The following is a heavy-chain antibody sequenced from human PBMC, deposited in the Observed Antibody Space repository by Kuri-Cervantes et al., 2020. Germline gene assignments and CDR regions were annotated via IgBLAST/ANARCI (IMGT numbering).Heavy chain of an antibody. CDR2: IYYFGRT. CDR1: GGSFSGYY. D-gene: IGHD3-10*01. J-gene: IGHJ4*02. V-gene: IGHV4-34*01. Sequence: SQTLSLTCAVYGGSFSGYYWGWIRQPPGKGLEWIGNIYYFGRTYYNPYLKSRVTISVDTSKNQFSLKLSSVTAADTAMYFCARATMVDYYFDYWGQGTLVTVSS. CDR3: ARATMVDYYFDY.